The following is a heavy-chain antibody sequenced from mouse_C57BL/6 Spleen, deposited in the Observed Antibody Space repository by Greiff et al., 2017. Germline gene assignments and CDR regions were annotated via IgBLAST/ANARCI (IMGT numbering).Heavy chain of an antibody. CDR3: ARSDDYDNFDY. D-gene: IGHD2-4*01. CDR1: GYTFTSYW. CDR2: IYPSDSET. V-gene: IGHV1-61*01. J-gene: IGHJ2*01. Sequence: QVQLQQPGAELVRPGSSVKLSCKASGYTFTSYWMDWVKQRPGQGLEWIGNIYPSDSETHYNQKFKDKATLTVDKSSSTAYMQLSSLTSEDSAVYYCARSDDYDNFDYWGQGTTLTVSS.